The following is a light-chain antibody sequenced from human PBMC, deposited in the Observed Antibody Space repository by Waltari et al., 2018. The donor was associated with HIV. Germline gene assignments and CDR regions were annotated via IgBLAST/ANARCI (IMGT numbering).Light chain of an antibody. J-gene: IGLJ2*01. V-gene: IGLV1-51*01. CDR2: DNH. CDR3: GTWSRSLRGAV. Sequence: QSVLTQPPSVSAAPGQRVTISCSTSSSNIGDAFVSWYQHLPGTAPKLVIYDNHNRPSGIPDRFSGSKSGTSATLAITGLQTADEGAYFCGTWSRSLRGAVFGAGTKLTVL. CDR1: SSNIGDAF.